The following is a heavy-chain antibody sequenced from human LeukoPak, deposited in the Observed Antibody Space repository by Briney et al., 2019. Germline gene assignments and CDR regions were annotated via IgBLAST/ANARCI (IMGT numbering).Heavy chain of an antibody. J-gene: IGHJ4*02. CDR3: ARETYSSGWYRGTDY. Sequence: SETLSLTCTVSGASMSSYYWSWIRQPPGKGLEWIGYIYYTGATTYNPSLNSRLTISVDTSKNQFSLILTSVTAADTAVYYCARETYSSGWYRGTDYWGQGTLVTVSS. CDR2: IYYTGAT. CDR1: GASMSSYY. V-gene: IGHV4-59*01. D-gene: IGHD6-19*01.